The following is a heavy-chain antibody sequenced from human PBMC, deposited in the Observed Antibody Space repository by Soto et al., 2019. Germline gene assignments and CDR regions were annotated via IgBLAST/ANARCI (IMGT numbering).Heavy chain of an antibody. CDR1: GFTFSSYE. Sequence: GGSLRLSCAASGFTFSSYEMNWVRQAPGKGLEWVSYISSSGSTIYYTDSVKGRFTISRDNAKNSLYLQMNSLRAEDTAVYYCARDHKGGYYYYGMDVWGQGTTVTVSS. CDR2: ISSSGSTI. V-gene: IGHV3-48*03. CDR3: ARDHKGGYYYYGMDV. J-gene: IGHJ6*02.